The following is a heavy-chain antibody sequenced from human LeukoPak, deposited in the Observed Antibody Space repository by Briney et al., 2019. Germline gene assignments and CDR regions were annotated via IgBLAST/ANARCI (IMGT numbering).Heavy chain of an antibody. Sequence: GGSLRLSCAASGFTVNNNYMSWVRQAPGKGLEWVSIIYSGGYAYYADSVRGRFTISRDDSKNTLYLQMNSLRPEDTAVYYCARNVGEFWSTYYKGFFAYWGQGTLVTVSS. CDR1: GFTVNNNY. J-gene: IGHJ4*02. CDR3: ARNVGEFWSTYYKGFFAY. D-gene: IGHD3-3*01. V-gene: IGHV3-66*02. CDR2: IYSGGYA.